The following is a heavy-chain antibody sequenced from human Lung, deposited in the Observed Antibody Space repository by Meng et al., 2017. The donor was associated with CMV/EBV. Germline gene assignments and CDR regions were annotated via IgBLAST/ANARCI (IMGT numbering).Heavy chain of an antibody. V-gene: IGHV1-8*01. J-gene: IGHJ6*02. CDR2: MNPNSGNT. Sequence: SVKVSCKASGYTFTTYDINWVRQATGQGLEWMGWMNPNSGNTGYAQKFQGRVTMTRVTSISTAYMELSSLTSDDTAVYYCARTRIEVEPDGTKIKYYNYGMDVWGQGTTVTVSS. CDR1: GYTFTTYD. CDR3: ARTRIEVEPDGTKIKYYNYGMDV. D-gene: IGHD2-15*01.